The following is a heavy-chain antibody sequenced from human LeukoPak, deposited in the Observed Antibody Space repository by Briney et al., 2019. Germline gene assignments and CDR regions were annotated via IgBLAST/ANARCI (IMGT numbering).Heavy chain of an antibody. CDR3: ARDSRSMYNWFDP. Sequence: SVTVSCKASGFTSTNFAVQWVRQARGQRLEWIGWIIVGSGATKCAQDFQERVTITRDLSTSTLYMELRSLTSEDTAVYYCARDSRSMYNWFDPWGQGTLVTVSS. J-gene: IGHJ5*02. CDR1: GFTSTNFA. V-gene: IGHV1-58*01. CDR2: IIVGSGAT.